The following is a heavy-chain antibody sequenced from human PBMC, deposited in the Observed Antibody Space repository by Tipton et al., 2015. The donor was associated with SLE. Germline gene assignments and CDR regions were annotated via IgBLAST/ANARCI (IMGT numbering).Heavy chain of an antibody. CDR1: GGSFSGYY. Sequence: TLSLTCAVYGGSFSGYYWSWIRQPPGKGLEWIGEINHSGSTHYNPSLKSRVTISVDTSKNQFSLKLSSVTAADTAVYYCVRDRIAAVPGAFDIWGQGTMVTVSS. V-gene: IGHV4-34*01. CDR3: VRDRIAAVPGAFDI. D-gene: IGHD6-13*01. CDR2: INHSGST. J-gene: IGHJ3*02.